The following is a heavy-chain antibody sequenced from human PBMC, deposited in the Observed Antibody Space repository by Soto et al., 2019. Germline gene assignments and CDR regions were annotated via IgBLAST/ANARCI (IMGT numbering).Heavy chain of an antibody. Sequence: LEILSLTCTVSGGSISSYCWSWIRQPPGKGLEWIGYIYYSGSTNYNPSLKSRVTISVDTSKNQFSLKLSSVTAADTAVYYCARGDLYYYDSSGNNWFDPWGQGTLVTVSS. CDR2: IYYSGST. J-gene: IGHJ5*02. D-gene: IGHD3-22*01. CDR3: ARGDLYYYDSSGNNWFDP. V-gene: IGHV4-59*01. CDR1: GGSISSYC.